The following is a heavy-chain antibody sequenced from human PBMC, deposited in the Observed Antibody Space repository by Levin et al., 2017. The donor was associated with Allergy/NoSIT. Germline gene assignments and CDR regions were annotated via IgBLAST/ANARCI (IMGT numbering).Heavy chain of an antibody. CDR1: GYTFKDYG. Sequence: ASVKVSCKASGYTFKDYGISWVRQAPGQGLEWMGWISTHNGNTNYAQSFQGRVTMTTDTSTSTADMELRSLISDDTAVYYCARFVVTPVSYFYMDVWGKGTTVTVSS. J-gene: IGHJ6*03. D-gene: IGHD2-2*01. CDR2: ISTHNGNT. CDR3: ARFVVTPVSYFYMDV. V-gene: IGHV1-18*01.